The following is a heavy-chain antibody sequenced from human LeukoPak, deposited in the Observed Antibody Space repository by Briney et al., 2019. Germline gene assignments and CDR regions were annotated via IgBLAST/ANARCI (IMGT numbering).Heavy chain of an antibody. V-gene: IGHV4-59*08. D-gene: IGHD4-17*01. Sequence: SETLSLTCTVSGASISNQYWSWIRQPPGKGLEWIGYIYYSGSTNYNPSLKSRVTISVDTSKNQFSLKLSSVTAADTAVYYCARHNDYGDYFDYWGQGTLVTVSS. CDR3: ARHNDYGDYFDY. CDR2: IYYSGST. J-gene: IGHJ4*02. CDR1: GASISNQY.